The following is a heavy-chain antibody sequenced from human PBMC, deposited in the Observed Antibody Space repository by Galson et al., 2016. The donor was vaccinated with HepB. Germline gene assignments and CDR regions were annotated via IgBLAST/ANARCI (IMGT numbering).Heavy chain of an antibody. Sequence: SLRLSCAASGFIVTSNYMSWVRQAPGKGLEWVSVIYSGGSTNYADSVKGRFTISRDNSKNTLYLQMNSLRPEDTAVYYCARDGGSQDYDFWSGYHWFDPWGQGTLVTVSS. V-gene: IGHV3-53*01. CDR1: GFIVTSNY. J-gene: IGHJ5*02. CDR2: IYSGGST. D-gene: IGHD3-3*01. CDR3: ARDGGSQDYDFWSGYHWFDP.